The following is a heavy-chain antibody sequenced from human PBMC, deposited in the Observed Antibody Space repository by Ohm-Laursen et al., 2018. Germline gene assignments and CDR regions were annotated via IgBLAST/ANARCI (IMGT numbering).Heavy chain of an antibody. V-gene: IGHV4-34*01. CDR3: ARGPPANGYYQKGMDV. J-gene: IGHJ6*02. D-gene: IGHD2-2*01. CDR2: INDSGVT. CDR1: GGSLSGRY. Sequence: PPGTLSLTCAVYGGSLSGRYWSWIRQPPGKGLEWIGEINDSGVTNYNPLLKSRVTISADTSKNQFSLKVSSVTAADTAVYYCARGPPANGYYQKGMDVWGQGTTVTVSS.